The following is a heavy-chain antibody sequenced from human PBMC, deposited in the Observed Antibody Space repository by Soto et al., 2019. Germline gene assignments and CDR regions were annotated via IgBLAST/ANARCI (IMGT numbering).Heavy chain of an antibody. CDR2: ISAHNGNT. CDR3: ARDPPRPYL. J-gene: IGHJ4*02. V-gene: IGHV1-18*01. CDR1: GYTFTSYA. D-gene: IGHD6-6*01. Sequence: QVQLVQSGAEVKKPGASVKVSCKASGYTFTSYAISWVRQAPGQGLEWMGWISAHNGNTNYAQKLQGRVTMTTDTSTSTADMELRSLRSDATAVDYCARDPPRPYLGGQGTLVTVPS.